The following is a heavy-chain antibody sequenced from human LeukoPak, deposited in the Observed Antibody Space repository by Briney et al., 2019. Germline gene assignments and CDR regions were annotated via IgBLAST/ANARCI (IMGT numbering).Heavy chain of an antibody. Sequence: SGPTLVNPTQTLTLTCTFSGFSLSTSGVGVGWIRQPPGKALEWHALIYWDDDKRYSASLKSRLTITKDTSKNQVVLTMTNMDPVDTPIYSCAQRAYVFGSGYQTPLLDYWAQGPGVTVSS. J-gene: IGHJ4*02. CDR3: AQRAYVFGSGYQTPLLDY. V-gene: IGHV2-5*02. CDR1: GFSLSTSGVG. CDR2: IYWDDDK. D-gene: IGHD3-3*01.